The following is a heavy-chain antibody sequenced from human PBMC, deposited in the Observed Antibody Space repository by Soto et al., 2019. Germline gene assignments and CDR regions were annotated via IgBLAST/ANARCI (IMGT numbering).Heavy chain of an antibody. J-gene: IGHJ4*02. CDR1: GDSVSSNRCA. CDR3: ARDFEWLLDY. CDR2: TYYRSKWYN. Sequence: PTLSRTCALPGDSVSSNRCAWNWIRQSPSRGLEWLGRTYYRSKWYNDYAVSVKSRITINPDTSKNQFSLQLNSVTPEDTAVYYCARDFEWLLDYWGQGTLVTVSS. V-gene: IGHV6-1*01. D-gene: IGHD6-19*01.